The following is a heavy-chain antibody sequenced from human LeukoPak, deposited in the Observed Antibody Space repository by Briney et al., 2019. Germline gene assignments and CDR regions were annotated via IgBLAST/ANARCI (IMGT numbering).Heavy chain of an antibody. Sequence: VASVKVSCTASGYTFTSYGISWVRQAPGQGLEWMGWISAYNGNTNYAQKLQGRVTMTTDTSTSTAYMERRSLRSDDTAVYYCARDTDTGNYYGSGSYYSPPGYWGQGTLVTVPS. J-gene: IGHJ4*02. V-gene: IGHV1-18*01. CDR1: GYTFTSYG. CDR2: ISAYNGNT. CDR3: ARDTDTGNYYGSGSYYSPPGY. D-gene: IGHD3-10*01.